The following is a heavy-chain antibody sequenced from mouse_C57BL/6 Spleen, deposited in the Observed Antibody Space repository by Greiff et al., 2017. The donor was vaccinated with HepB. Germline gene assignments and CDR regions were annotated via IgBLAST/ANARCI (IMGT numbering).Heavy chain of an antibody. D-gene: IGHD2-3*01. CDR2: IDPSDSYT. Sequence: QVQLQQSGAELVKPGASVKLSCKASGYTFTSYWMQWVKQRPGQGLEWIGEIDPSDSYTNYNQKFRGKATLTVDTSSSTAYMQLISLTSEDSAVYYCARKALYDGYYEFAYWGQGTLVTVSA. V-gene: IGHV1-50*01. CDR1: GYTFTSYW. CDR3: ARKALYDGYYEFAY. J-gene: IGHJ3*01.